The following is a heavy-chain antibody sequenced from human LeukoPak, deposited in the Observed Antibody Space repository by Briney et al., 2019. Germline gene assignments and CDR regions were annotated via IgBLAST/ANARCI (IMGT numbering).Heavy chain of an antibody. CDR3: TRGKITDY. V-gene: IGHV4-34*01. D-gene: IGHD1-14*01. CDR2: INHSGST. Sequence: SETLSLTCAVYGGSFSGYYSSWIRQPPGKGLEWIGEINHSGSTNYNPSLKSRVTISVDTSKNQFSLKLSSVTAADTAVYYCTRGKITDYWGQGTLVTVSS. CDR1: GGSFSGYY. J-gene: IGHJ4*02.